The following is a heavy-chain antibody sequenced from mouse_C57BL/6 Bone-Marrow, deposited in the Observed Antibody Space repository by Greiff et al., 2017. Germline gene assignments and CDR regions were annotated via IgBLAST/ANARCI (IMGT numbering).Heavy chain of an antibody. J-gene: IGHJ2*01. CDR3: AKSKLLFDY. Sequence: VQLKESGGGLVKPGGSPKLSCAASGFTFSDYGMHWVRQAPEKGLEWVAYISSGSSTIYYADTVKGRFTISRDNAKNTLFLQMTSLRSEDTAMYYCAKSKLLFDYWGQGTTLTVSS. V-gene: IGHV5-17*01. D-gene: IGHD2-12*01. CDR2: ISSGSSTI. CDR1: GFTFSDYG.